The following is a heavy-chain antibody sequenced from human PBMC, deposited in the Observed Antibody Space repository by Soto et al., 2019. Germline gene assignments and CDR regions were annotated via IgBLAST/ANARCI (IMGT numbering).Heavy chain of an antibody. V-gene: IGHV4-39*01. CDR3: ARRAPAARAGAFDI. D-gene: IGHD2-2*01. J-gene: IGHJ3*02. Sequence: QLQLQESGPGLVKPSETLSLTCTVSGGSISSSSYYWGWIRQPPGKGLEWIGSIYYSGSTYYNPSLKSRVTISVDTSKNQFSLKLSAVTAADTAVYYCARRAPAARAGAFDIWGQGTMVTVSS. CDR1: GGSISSSSYY. CDR2: IYYSGST.